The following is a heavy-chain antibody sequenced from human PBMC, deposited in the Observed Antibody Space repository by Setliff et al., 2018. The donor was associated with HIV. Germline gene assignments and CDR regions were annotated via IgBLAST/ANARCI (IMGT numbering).Heavy chain of an antibody. D-gene: IGHD3-10*01. CDR2: INPNNGVT. J-gene: IGHJ4*02. CDR3: VRVGRGPYYFFDF. Sequence: ASVKVSCKASGYTFTGHYIHWLRQAPGQGLEWVAWINPNNGVTNYAQKFKWKVMTTMETSIDTAYLEVRSLTSDDTAVYYCVRVGRGPYYFFDFWGQGTQVTVSS. CDR1: GYTFTGHY. V-gene: IGHV1-2*02.